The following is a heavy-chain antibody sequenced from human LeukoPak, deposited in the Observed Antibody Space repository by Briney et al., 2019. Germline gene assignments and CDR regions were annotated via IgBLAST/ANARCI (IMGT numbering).Heavy chain of an antibody. CDR1: GFTFNKYD. Sequence: GGSLRLSWVASGFTFNKYDMHWVRQAPGKGLDWVTFISYDGSKEHYADSVKGRFTISRDNSKQTVYLQMNSLKTEDTALYSCARKYTTSYYSIDQWGQGTLVTASS. V-gene: IGHV3-30*04. J-gene: IGHJ4*02. CDR3: ARKYTTSYYSIDQ. CDR2: ISYDGSKE. D-gene: IGHD2-2*01.